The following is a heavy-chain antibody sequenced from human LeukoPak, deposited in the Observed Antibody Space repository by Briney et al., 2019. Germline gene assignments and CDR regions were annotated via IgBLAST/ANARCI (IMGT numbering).Heavy chain of an antibody. V-gene: IGHV4-4*07. CDR2: IYTSGST. D-gene: IGHD3-22*01. CDR1: GGSISSYY. J-gene: IGHJ4*02. Sequence: SETLSLTCTVSGGSISSYYWSWIRQPAGKGLEWIGRIYTSGSTNYNPSLQSRVTMSVDTSKNQFSLKLSSVTAADTAVYYCARMGHYFDSSGYYYLAYWGQGTLVTVSS. CDR3: ARMGHYFDSSGYYYLAY.